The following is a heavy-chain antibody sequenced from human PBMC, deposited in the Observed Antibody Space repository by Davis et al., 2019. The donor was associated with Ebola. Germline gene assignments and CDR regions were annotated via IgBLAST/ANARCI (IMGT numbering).Heavy chain of an antibody. V-gene: IGHV4-30-4*01. CDR2: IYYSGST. D-gene: IGHD3-10*01. CDR3: AKDIDYQSLGDLVYYYYGMDV. CDR1: GGSISSGDYY. Sequence: MPSETLSLTCTVSGGSISSGDYYWSWIRQPPGKGLEWIGYIYYSGSTYYNPSLKSRVTTSVDTSKNQFSLKLSSVTAADTAVYYCAKDIDYQSLGDLVYYYYGMDVWGQGTTVTVSS. J-gene: IGHJ6*02.